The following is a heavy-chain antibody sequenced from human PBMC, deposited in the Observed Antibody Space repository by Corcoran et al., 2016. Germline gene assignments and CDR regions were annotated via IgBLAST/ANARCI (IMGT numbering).Heavy chain of an antibody. CDR1: GFTFSSYG. V-gene: IGHV3-33*01. CDR3: ARDISHYYDSSGPADY. Sequence: QVQLVESGGGVFQPGRSLRLSCAASGFTFSSYGMHWVRQAPGKGLEWVAVIWYDGSNKYYADSVKGRFTISRDNSKNKLYLQMNSLRAEDTAVYYCARDISHYYDSSGPADYWGQGTLVTVSS. D-gene: IGHD3-22*01. J-gene: IGHJ4*02. CDR2: IWYDGSNK.